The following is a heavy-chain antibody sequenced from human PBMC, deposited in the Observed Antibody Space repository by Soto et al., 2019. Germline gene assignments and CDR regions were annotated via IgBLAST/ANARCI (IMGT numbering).Heavy chain of an antibody. J-gene: IGHJ4*02. D-gene: IGHD5-12*01. Sequence: SVKVSCKASGGTFSSYAISWVRQAPGQGLEWMGGIIPIFGTANYAQKFQGRVTITADESTSTAYMELSSLRSEDTAVYYCARSGGYSGYVDSWGQGTLVTVSS. V-gene: IGHV1-69*13. CDR3: ARSGGYSGYVDS. CDR1: GGTFSSYA. CDR2: IIPIFGTA.